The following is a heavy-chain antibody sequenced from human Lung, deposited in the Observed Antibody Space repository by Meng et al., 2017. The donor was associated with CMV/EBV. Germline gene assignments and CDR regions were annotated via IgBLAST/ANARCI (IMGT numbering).Heavy chain of an antibody. CDR2: ISYDGSNK. Sequence: GGSLGLXCAASGFTFSSYAMHWVRQAPGKGLEWVAVISYDGSNKYYADSVKGRFTISRDNSKNTLYLQMNSLRAADTAVYYCARDLRRELSGAFDIWGQGTXVTGSS. V-gene: IGHV3-30*04. CDR1: GFTFSSYA. D-gene: IGHD1-26*01. J-gene: IGHJ3*02. CDR3: ARDLRRELSGAFDI.